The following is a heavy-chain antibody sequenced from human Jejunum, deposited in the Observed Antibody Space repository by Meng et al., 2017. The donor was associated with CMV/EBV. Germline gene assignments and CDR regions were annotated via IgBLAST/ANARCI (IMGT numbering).Heavy chain of an antibody. CDR2: IYWDDDK. Sequence: QTTLKESGPTRVKPTQTLTLTCPFSGFSLSTSEVGVGWIRQPPGKALEWLAVIYWDDDKRYSPSLKSRLTITKDTSKNQVVLTLTNMDPVDTATYYCALFTRSWFDPWGQGTLVTVSS. J-gene: IGHJ5*02. D-gene: IGHD2-2*01. V-gene: IGHV2-5*02. CDR3: ALFTRSWFDP. CDR1: GFSLSTSEVG.